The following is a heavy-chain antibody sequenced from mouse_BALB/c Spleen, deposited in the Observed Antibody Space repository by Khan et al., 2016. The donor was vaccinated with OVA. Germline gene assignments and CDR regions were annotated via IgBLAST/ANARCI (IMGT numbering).Heavy chain of an antibody. J-gene: IGHJ2*01. D-gene: IGHD2-1*01. V-gene: IGHV1-7*01. CDR3: GRRGLPWDFDN. CDR1: GYTFINYW. CDR2: INPSTGYT. Sequence: QSGAELAKPGASVKMSCKASGYTFINYWILWIKQRPGQGLEWIGYINPSTGYTEYNQNFKDKATLTADKSSSTAYMQLSSLTSEDSTVYYCGRRGLPWDFDNWGQGTTLTVSS.